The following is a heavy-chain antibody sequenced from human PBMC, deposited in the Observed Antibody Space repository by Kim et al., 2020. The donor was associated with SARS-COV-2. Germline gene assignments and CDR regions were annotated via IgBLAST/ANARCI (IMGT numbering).Heavy chain of an antibody. V-gene: IGHV3-30*18. CDR3: AKDLTTMIVVVRYYGMDV. J-gene: IGHJ6*02. D-gene: IGHD3-22*01. CDR1: GFTFSSYG. Sequence: GGSLRLSCAASGFTFSSYGMHWVRQAPGKGLEWVAVISYDGSNKYYADSVKGRFTISRDNSKNTLYLQMNSLRAEDTAVYYCAKDLTTMIVVVRYYGMDVWGQGTTVTVSS. CDR2: ISYDGSNK.